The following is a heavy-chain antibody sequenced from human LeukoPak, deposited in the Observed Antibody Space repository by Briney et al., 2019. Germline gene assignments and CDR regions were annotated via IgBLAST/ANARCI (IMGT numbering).Heavy chain of an antibody. D-gene: IGHD2-2*01. Sequence: PGGSLRLSCAASGFTFSSYEVNWVRQAPGKGLEWVSYISSSGSTMYYADSVKGRFTVSRDNAKNSLFLQMNSLRAEDTAVYYCAREEVVENAFDIWGQGTMVTVSS. J-gene: IGHJ3*02. CDR3: AREEVVENAFDI. CDR2: ISSSGSTM. V-gene: IGHV3-48*03. CDR1: GFTFSSYE.